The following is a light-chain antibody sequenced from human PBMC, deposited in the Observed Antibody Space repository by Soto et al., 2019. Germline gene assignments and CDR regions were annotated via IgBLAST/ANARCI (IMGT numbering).Light chain of an antibody. CDR3: LSFDSSLSVL. J-gene: IGLJ2*01. V-gene: IGLV1-40*01. CDR2: GNT. CDR1: SSNIGAGYD. Sequence: QSVLTQPPSVSGAPGQRVTISCTGSSSNIGAGYDVHWYQQLPGRAPKLLIYGNTNRPSGVPDRLSGSKSGTSASLAITGLQAEDEADYYCLSFDSSLSVLFGGGTKVTVL.